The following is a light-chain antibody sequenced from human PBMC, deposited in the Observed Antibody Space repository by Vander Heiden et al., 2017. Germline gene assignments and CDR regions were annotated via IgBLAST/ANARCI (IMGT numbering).Light chain of an antibody. V-gene: IGKV2D-29*02. Sequence: TVMTQTPLSLSVTPGQPASISCKSSQSLLHSDGHTYLYWYLQKPGHSPQLLIYEVSNRFSGVPDRCSGSGSGTDFTLKISRVQAEDVGIYYCFQNTQFPPTFGGGTKVDI. J-gene: IGKJ4*01. CDR2: EVS. CDR3: FQNTQFPPT. CDR1: QSLLHSDGHTY.